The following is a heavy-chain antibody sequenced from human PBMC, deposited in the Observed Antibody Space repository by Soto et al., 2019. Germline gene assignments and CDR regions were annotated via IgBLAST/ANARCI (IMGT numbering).Heavy chain of an antibody. CDR3: ARGSTGWYFEN. Sequence: SETLSVTCTFCGVSISPYYWTLIRQPPGKGLEWIGYIYYSGTTNYNPSRKSRVTISVDASKNQLSLKLTSVNVADTAVYYCARGSTGWYFENWGQGTLVTASS. D-gene: IGHD2-8*02. CDR1: GVSISPYY. CDR2: IYYSGTT. J-gene: IGHJ4*02. V-gene: IGHV4-59*01.